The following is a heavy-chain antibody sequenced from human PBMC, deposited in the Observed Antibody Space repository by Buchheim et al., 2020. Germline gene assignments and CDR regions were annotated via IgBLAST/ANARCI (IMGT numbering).Heavy chain of an antibody. V-gene: IGHV3-23*01. J-gene: IGHJ5*02. D-gene: IGHD6-6*01. CDR2: ISGSGDNT. Sequence: EVQLLESGGGLVQPGGSLRLSCAASGFTFSSYAMSWVRQAPGKGLEWVSIISGSGDNTYYADSVKGRFTVSRDNSKNTLYLQMKSLRAEDTAVFYCAKWAYSSSRYPGGFDPWGQGTL. CDR1: GFTFSSYA. CDR3: AKWAYSSSRYPGGFDP.